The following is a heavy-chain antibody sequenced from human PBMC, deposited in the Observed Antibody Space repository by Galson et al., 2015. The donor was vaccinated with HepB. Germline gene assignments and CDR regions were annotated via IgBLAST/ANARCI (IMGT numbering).Heavy chain of an antibody. J-gene: IGHJ4*02. V-gene: IGHV3-11*06. CDR3: ARAYSNWNWNVDY. Sequence: SLRLSCAASGFTFSDYYMSWIRQAPGKGLEWVSYISSSSSYTNYADSVKGRFTISRDNAKNSLYLQMNSLRAEDTAVYYCARAYSNWNWNVDYWGQGTLVTVSS. CDR2: ISSSSSYT. CDR1: GFTFSDYY. D-gene: IGHD1-1*01.